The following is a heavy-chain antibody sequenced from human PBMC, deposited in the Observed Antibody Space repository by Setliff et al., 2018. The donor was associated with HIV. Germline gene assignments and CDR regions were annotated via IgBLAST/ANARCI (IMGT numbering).Heavy chain of an antibody. D-gene: IGHD2-21*02. J-gene: IGHJ3*02. CDR1: GGSISSRVYY. V-gene: IGHV4-31*03. Sequence: PSETLSLTCTVSGGSISSRVYYWTWIRQHPGEGLEWIGSIYYSGLTYYKSSLKSRATISVDTSKSHFSLKLNSVTAADTAVYYCARQSTVVMTAIHPGHGFDIWGLGTMVTVSS. CDR3: ARQSTVVMTAIHPGHGFDI. CDR2: IYYSGLT.